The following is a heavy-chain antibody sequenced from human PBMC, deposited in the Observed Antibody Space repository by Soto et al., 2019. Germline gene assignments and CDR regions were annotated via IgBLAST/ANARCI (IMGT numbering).Heavy chain of an antibody. CDR1: GGSFSGYY. D-gene: IGHD2-15*01. J-gene: IGHJ5*02. CDR3: ARGPRDIVVVVAARENWFNP. CDR2: INHSGST. Sequence: SETLSLTCAGYGGSFSGYYLSWIRQPPGKGLEWIGEINHSGSTNYNPSLKTRVTISVATSKNRFSLKLSSVTAADTAVYYCARGPRDIVVVVAARENWFNPWGQGTLVTVS. V-gene: IGHV4-34*01.